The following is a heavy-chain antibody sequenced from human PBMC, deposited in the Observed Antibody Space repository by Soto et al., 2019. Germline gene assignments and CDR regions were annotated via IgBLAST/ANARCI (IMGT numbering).Heavy chain of an antibody. D-gene: IGHD1-26*01. J-gene: IGHJ5*02. CDR3: ARGGSYSPYNWFDP. CDR1: GGSISSTTYY. CDR2: FFIGGNT. V-gene: IGHV4-39*01. Sequence: PSETLSLTCTVSGGSISSTTYYWGWMRQPPGKGLEWIASFFIGGNTYYNPSLKSRVTISVDTSKNQFSLKLSSVTAADTAVYFCARGGSYSPYNWFDPWGQGTLVTVSS.